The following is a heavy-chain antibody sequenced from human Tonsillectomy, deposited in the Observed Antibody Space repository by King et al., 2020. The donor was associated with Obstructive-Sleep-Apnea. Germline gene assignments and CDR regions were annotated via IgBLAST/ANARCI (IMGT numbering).Heavy chain of an antibody. CDR1: GGSISSSNYY. CDR3: ARQAFVVATTIKSWHFDL. CDR2: ISYTGTA. J-gene: IGHJ2*01. V-gene: IGHV4-39*01. D-gene: IGHD2-21*02. Sequence: QLQESGPGLVKPSETLSLTCTVSGGSISSSNYYWGWIRQPPGKGLEWIGSISYTGTAYYIPSLKSLVTITVDHSKNQFSLRLNPVTAADTAVYYCARQAFVVATTIKSWHFDLWGRGTLVTVSS.